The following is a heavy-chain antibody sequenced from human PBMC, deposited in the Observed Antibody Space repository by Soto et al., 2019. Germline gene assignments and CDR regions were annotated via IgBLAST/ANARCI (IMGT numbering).Heavy chain of an antibody. CDR2: INPSGGST. V-gene: IGHV1-46*01. D-gene: IGHD1-26*01. CDR3: ARSSSGSYYGNY. Sequence: ASVNVSCKASGYTFTSYYMHWVRQAPGQGLEWMGIINPSGGSTSYAQKSQGRVTMTRDTSTSTVYMELSSLRSEDTAVYYCARSSSGSYYGNYWGQGTLVTVSS. J-gene: IGHJ4*02. CDR1: GYTFTSYY.